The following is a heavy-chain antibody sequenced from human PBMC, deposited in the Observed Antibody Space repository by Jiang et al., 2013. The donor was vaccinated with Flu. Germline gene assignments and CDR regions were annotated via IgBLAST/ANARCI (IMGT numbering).Heavy chain of an antibody. D-gene: IGHD6-13*01. Sequence: VQLVESGGGVVQPGRSLRLSCAASGFTFSSYAMHWVRQAPGKGLEWVAVISYDGSNKYYADSVKGRFTISRDNAKNSLFLQMNSLRAEDTAVYYCATNYISSCHRCGMDVWGQGDHGSPSP. CDR3: ATNYISSCHRCGMDV. CDR2: ISYDGSNK. V-gene: IGHV3-30*04. CDR1: GFTFSSYA. J-gene: IGHJ6*02.